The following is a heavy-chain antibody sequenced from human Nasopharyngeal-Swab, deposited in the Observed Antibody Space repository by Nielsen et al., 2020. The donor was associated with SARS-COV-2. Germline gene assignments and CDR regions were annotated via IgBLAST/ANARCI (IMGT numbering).Heavy chain of an antibody. CDR3: ASGQCINGVCNPTDGLDV. V-gene: IGHV1-45*02. J-gene: IGHJ6*02. CDR2: ITPFNGNA. D-gene: IGHD2-8*01. Sequence: SVKVSCKASGFSITYRFMHWMRQAPGQALEWMGWITPFNGNAKYAQKFQGRVSITRDGSRTTASLELSSLRPDDTAMYFCASGQCINGVCNPTDGLDVWGQGTSVTVS. CDR1: GFSITYRF.